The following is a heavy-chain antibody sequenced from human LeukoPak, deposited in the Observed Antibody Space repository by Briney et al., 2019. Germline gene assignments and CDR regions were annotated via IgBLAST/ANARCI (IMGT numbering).Heavy chain of an antibody. V-gene: IGHV4-59*13. CDR1: GGSINSYY. CDR3: ARYSNAYAGARWFDH. D-gene: IGHD2-21*01. J-gene: IGHJ5*02. CDR2: IYYSGST. Sequence: SETLSLTCTVSGGSINSYYWSWIRQPPGKELEWIGYIYYSGSTNYNPSLKSRVTISVDTSKNQFSLILNSVTAADTAVYYCARYSNAYAGARWFDHWGQGTLGTVSS.